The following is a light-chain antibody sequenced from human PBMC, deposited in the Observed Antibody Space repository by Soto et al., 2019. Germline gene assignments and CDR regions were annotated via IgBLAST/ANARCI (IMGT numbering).Light chain of an antibody. CDR3: QQTYSTPRLT. J-gene: IGKJ4*01. CDR1: QSITNF. V-gene: IGKV1-39*01. Sequence: DIQLTQSPSSLSASVGDRVTITCRANQSITNFLNWYQEKHGKAPKLMIYAASNLQSGVPSRFSGSGSGTEFDLTISSRQPDDFATYYCQQTYSTPRLTFGGGTKVDSK. CDR2: AAS.